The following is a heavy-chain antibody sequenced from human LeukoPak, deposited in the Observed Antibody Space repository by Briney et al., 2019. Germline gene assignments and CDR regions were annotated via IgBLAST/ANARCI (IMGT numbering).Heavy chain of an antibody. CDR2: IYYSGST. CDR1: GGSISSYY. J-gene: IGHJ4*02. D-gene: IGHD3-16*02. CDR3: ARSGYDYDYVWGSYRYPPYGLDY. Sequence: SETLSLTCTVSGGSISSYYWRWIRQPPGKGLEWIGYIYYSGSTNYNPSLKSRVTISVDTSKNQFSLKLSSVTAADTAVYYCARSGYDYDYVWGSYRYPPYGLDYWGQGTLVTVSS. V-gene: IGHV4-59*08.